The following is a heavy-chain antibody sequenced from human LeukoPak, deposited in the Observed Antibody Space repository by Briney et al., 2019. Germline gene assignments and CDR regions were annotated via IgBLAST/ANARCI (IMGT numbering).Heavy chain of an antibody. CDR1: GFTFNSYG. D-gene: IGHD2-2*01. J-gene: IGHJ4*02. Sequence: GGSHTLSCAASGFTFNSYGMHGVLQPPGTGVEGGAVVWYDRSNNYYADSVKGRFTISRDNSKNTLYLQMNSLRAEDTAVYYCAADSTADYWGQGTLVTVSS. CDR2: VWYDRSNN. V-gene: IGHV3-33*01. CDR3: AADSTADY.